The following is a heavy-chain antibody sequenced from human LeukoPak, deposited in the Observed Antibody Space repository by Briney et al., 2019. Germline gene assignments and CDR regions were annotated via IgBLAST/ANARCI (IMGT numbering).Heavy chain of an antibody. CDR2: ISAYNGNT. Sequence: ASVKVSCKASGYTFTSYGISWVRQAPRQGLEWMGWISAYNGNTNHAQKLQGRVTMTTDTSTSTAYMELRSLRSDDTAVYYCARDGPHYYYGSGSHNWFDPWGQGTLVTVSS. CDR3: ARDGPHYYYGSGSHNWFDP. J-gene: IGHJ5*02. V-gene: IGHV1-18*01. D-gene: IGHD3-10*01. CDR1: GYTFTSYG.